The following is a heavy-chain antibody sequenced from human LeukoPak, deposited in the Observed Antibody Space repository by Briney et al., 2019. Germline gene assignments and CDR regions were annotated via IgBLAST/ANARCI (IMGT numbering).Heavy chain of an antibody. Sequence: GGSLRLSCAASGFTFSSYSMNWVRQAPGKGLEWVSSISSSSSYIYYADSVKGRFTISRDNAKNSLYLQMNSLRAEDTAVYYCARDLANSSSWPLDYWGQGTLVTVSS. J-gene: IGHJ4*02. CDR3: ARDLANSSSWPLDY. D-gene: IGHD6-13*01. CDR1: GFTFSSYS. V-gene: IGHV3-21*01. CDR2: ISSSSSYI.